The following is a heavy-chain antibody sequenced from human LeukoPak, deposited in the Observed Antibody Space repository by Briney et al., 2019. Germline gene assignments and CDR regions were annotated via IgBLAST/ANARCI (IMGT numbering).Heavy chain of an antibody. CDR2: MYHSGIT. Sequence: PSGTLSLTCAVSGGSISSNNWWSWVRQPPGKGLEWIGEMYHSGITNYDPSLKSRVTISVDTSNNQFSLNLYSVTAADTAVYYCARDAITMVRGVISHWGQGTLVTVSS. CDR1: GGSISSNNW. CDR3: ARDAITMVRGVISH. J-gene: IGHJ4*02. V-gene: IGHV4-4*02. D-gene: IGHD3-10*01.